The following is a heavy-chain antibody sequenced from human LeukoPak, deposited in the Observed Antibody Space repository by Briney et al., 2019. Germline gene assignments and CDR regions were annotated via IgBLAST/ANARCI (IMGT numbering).Heavy chain of an antibody. CDR3: ARDGNYYDSSGPYPRDYFDY. CDR2: IRYDGSNK. Sequence: PGGSLRLSCAASGFTFDDYGMSWVRQAPGKGLEWVAFIRYDGSNKYYADSVKGRFTISRDNAKNSLYLQMNSLRAEDTAVYYCARDGNYYDSSGPYPRDYFDYWGQGTLVTVSS. D-gene: IGHD3-22*01. J-gene: IGHJ4*02. V-gene: IGHV3-30*02. CDR1: GFTFDDYG.